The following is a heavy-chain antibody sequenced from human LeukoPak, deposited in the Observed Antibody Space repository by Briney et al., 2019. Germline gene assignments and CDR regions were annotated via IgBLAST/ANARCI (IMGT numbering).Heavy chain of an antibody. D-gene: IGHD5-24*01. Sequence: GASVKVSCKASGGTFSSYAINWVRQAPGQGLEWMGGIIPMFGAADFAQKFQGRVTITTDASTTTAYMELSSLRSEDTAVYFCARGGRRDGYNPFDSWGQGTLLIVSS. J-gene: IGHJ4*02. CDR2: IIPMFGAA. V-gene: IGHV1-69*05. CDR1: GGTFSSYA. CDR3: ARGGRRDGYNPFDS.